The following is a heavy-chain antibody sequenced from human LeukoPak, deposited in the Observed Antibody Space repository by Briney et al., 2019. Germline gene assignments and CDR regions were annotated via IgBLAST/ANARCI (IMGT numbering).Heavy chain of an antibody. V-gene: IGHV4-4*07. CDR1: GGSISSYY. D-gene: IGHD2-2*01. Sequence: PSETLSLTCTDSGGSISSYYWSWIRQPAGKGLEWIGRIYTSGSTNYNPSLKSRVTMSVDTSKNQFSLKLTSVTAADTAVYYRARDLVVVPAAIWGQGTLVTVSS. CDR2: IYTSGST. J-gene: IGHJ4*02. CDR3: ARDLVVVPAAI.